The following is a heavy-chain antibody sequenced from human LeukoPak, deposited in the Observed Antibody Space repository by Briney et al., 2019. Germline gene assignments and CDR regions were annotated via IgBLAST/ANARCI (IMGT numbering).Heavy chain of an antibody. D-gene: IGHD6-13*01. CDR1: GGTFCTYA. CDR2: IIHILGIA. V-gene: IGHV1-69*04. CDR3: AKGSSSRLDWYDP. J-gene: IGHJ5*02. Sequence: PVRGSCTASGGTFCTYAISWGREAPGQGLEWMGRIIHILGIANYTQKFQGRVTINAAKSTSTAYMELSSPRSEDTAVYSCAKGSSSRLDWYDPWGQGTLVTVSS.